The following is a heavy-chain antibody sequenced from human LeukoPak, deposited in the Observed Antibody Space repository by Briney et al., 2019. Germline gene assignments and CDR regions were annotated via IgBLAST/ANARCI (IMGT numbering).Heavy chain of an antibody. D-gene: IGHD3-10*01. V-gene: IGHV3-30*04. J-gene: IGHJ5*02. CDR1: GFTFSSYA. CDR2: ISYDGSNK. CDR3: ARGGSWVRGVIIEVNWFDP. Sequence: PGGSLRLSCAASGFTFSSYAMHWVRQAPGKGLEWVAVISYDGSNKYYADSVKGRFTISRDNSKNTLYLQMNSLRAEDTAVYYCARGGSWVRGVIIEVNWFDPWGQGTLVTVSS.